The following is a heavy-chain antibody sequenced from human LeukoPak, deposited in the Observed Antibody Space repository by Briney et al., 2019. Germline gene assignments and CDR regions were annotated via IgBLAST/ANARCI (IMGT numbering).Heavy chain of an antibody. D-gene: IGHD6-13*01. CDR2: IYYSGST. Sequence: SETLSLTCTVSGASISSSSYYWAWFRQPPGKGLEWLGSIYYSGSTYYNPSLKSRVTISVDTSKNQFSLKLSSVTAADTAVYYCARLSGEQQLPRYYYYYMDVWGKGTTVTVSS. J-gene: IGHJ6*03. V-gene: IGHV4-39*01. CDR1: GASISSSSYY. CDR3: ARLSGEQQLPRYYYYYMDV.